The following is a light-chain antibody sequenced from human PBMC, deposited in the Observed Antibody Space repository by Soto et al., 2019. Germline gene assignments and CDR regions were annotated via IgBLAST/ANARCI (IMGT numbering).Light chain of an antibody. Sequence: EVVLTQSPGTLSLSPGERATLSCRASQSISQSLAWYQQRPGQSPRLLNYDASRRATGIPDRFTGSGFGTDFTLTISRLAPEDLAVYYCQQYGGSPRTFGQGTKVDIK. CDR2: DAS. CDR1: QSISQS. J-gene: IGKJ1*01. V-gene: IGKV3-20*01. CDR3: QQYGGSPRT.